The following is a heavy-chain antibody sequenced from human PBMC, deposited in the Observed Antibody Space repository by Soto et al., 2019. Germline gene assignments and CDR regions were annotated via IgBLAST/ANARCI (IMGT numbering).Heavy chain of an antibody. CDR3: VHSRCGGDCLRSYSSHYYYGVDV. J-gene: IGHJ6*02. V-gene: IGHV2-5*02. D-gene: IGHD2-21*02. CDR1: GFSLSTGGMA. CDR2: IYWAADR. Sequence: QITLKESGPTLVKPTQTLTLTCTFSGFSLSTGGMAVGWIRQPPGKALEWLALIYWAADRRYRPSLRSRLTVTKDTSKNQVVLTMTSMDPVDTATYYCVHSRCGGDCLRSYSSHYYYGVDVWGQGTTVTVSS.